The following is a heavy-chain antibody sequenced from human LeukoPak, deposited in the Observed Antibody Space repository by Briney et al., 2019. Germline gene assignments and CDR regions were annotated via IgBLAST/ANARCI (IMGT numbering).Heavy chain of an antibody. CDR3: AREAAWGNWYFDL. D-gene: IGHD3-16*01. CDR1: GFTFSSYA. Sequence: GGSLRLSCAASGFTFSSYAMNWVRQAPGKGLEWVAVIGDTGRAKYYADSVEGRFTASRDNSKNTLYLEMNSLRYDDTALYYCAREAAWGNWYFDLWGRGTLVTVSS. CDR2: IGDTGRAK. J-gene: IGHJ2*01. V-gene: IGHV3-30*03.